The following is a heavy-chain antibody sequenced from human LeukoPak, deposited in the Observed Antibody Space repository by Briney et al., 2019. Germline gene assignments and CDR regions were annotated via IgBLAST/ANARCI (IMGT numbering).Heavy chain of an antibody. CDR3: AQGRLGYSYGAFDH. Sequence: GGSLRLSCAASGFIFSSYAMSWVRQAPGKGLEWVSAISGSGGSTYYADSVKGRFAISRDNSKNTLYLQMHSLRVEDTAVYYCAQGRLGYSYGAFDHWGQGTLVTVSS. D-gene: IGHD5-18*01. CDR1: GFIFSSYA. CDR2: ISGSGGST. V-gene: IGHV3-23*01. J-gene: IGHJ4*02.